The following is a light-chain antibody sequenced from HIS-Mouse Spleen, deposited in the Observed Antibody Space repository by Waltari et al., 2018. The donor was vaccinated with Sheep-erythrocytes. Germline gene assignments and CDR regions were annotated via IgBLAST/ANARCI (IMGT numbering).Light chain of an antibody. CDR3: CSYAGSSTLWV. CDR2: DVS. J-gene: IGLJ3*02. CDR1: SSDVGGYNY. Sequence: QSALTQPRSVSGSPGQSVTISCTGTSSDVGGYNYVSWYQQHPGKAPKLMIYDVSKRPSWVPDRFSGSQSGNTASLTISGLQAEDEADYYCCSYAGSSTLWVFGGGTKLTVL. V-gene: IGLV2-11*01.